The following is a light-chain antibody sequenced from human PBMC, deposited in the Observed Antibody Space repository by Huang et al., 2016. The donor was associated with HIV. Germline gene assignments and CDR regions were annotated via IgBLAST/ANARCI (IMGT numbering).Light chain of an antibody. J-gene: IGKJ2*01. CDR1: QSIYSNY. CDR3: HQYGNSPQT. CDR2: AAS. V-gene: IGKV3-20*01. Sequence: IVLTQSPGTLSLSPGERATLSCRASQSIYSNYLAWYQQKPGQAPRLLIYAASSRAAGIPDRFSGSGSGTDFTLTISRLEPEDFALYYCHQYGNSPQTFGQGTKLDIK.